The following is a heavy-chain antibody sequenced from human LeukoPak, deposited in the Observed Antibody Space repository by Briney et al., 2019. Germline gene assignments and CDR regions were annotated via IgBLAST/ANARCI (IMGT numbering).Heavy chain of an antibody. CDR1: GYTFTSYG. J-gene: IGHJ5*02. CDR3: ARTRGYTMIVAVTQGWFDP. D-gene: IGHD3-22*01. V-gene: IGHV1-18*01. Sequence: ASVKVSCKASGYTFTSYGISWVRQAPGQGLEWMGWISAYNGNTNYAQKLQGRVTMTTDTSTSTAYMELRSLRSDDTAVYYCARTRGYTMIVAVTQGWFDPWGQGTLVTVSS. CDR2: ISAYNGNT.